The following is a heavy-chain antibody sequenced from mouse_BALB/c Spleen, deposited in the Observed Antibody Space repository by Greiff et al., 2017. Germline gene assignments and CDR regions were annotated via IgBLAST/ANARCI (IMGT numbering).Heavy chain of an antibody. J-gene: IGHJ2*01. CDR1: GYTFTSYY. CDR3: AREVRGYFDY. V-gene: IGHV1-53*01. Sequence: QVQLQQPGAELVKPGASVKLSCKASGYTFTSYYMYWVKQRPGQGLEWIGGINPSNGGTSYNQKFKGKATLTVDKSSSTAYMELRSLTSEDSAVYYCAREVRGYFDYWGQGTTLTVSS. CDR2: INPSNGGT.